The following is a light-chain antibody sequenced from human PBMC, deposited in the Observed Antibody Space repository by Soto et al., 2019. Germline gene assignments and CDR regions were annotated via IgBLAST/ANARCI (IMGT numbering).Light chain of an antibody. V-gene: IGKV1-12*01. CDR1: QGISTW. CDR3: LQANSFPYT. J-gene: IGKJ2*01. Sequence: DIPMTQSPSSVCASVGDRVTITCRASQGISTWLAWYQQKPGKVPKLLIHAASTLQNWVPSRFSGSGSGTDFTLTISSLQPEDIATYYCLQANSFPYTFGQGTKLEI. CDR2: AAS.